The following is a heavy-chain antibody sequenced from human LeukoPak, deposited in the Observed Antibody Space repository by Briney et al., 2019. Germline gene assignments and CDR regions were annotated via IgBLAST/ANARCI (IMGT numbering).Heavy chain of an antibody. J-gene: IGHJ2*01. CDR2: IYYSGST. V-gene: IGHV4-31*03. CDR1: GGSISSGGYY. CDR3: AKRVPGSGYFDL. Sequence: TLSLTCTVSGGSISSGGYYWSWIRQHPGKGLEWIGYIYYSGSTYYNPSLKSRVTISVDTSKNQFSLKLSSVTAADTAVYYCAKRVPGSGYFDLWGRGTLVTVSS. D-gene: IGHD4/OR15-4a*01.